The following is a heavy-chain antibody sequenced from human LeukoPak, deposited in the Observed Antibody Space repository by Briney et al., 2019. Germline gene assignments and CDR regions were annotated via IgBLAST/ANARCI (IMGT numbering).Heavy chain of an antibody. V-gene: IGHV1-2*02. CDR2: INPNSGGT. Sequence: ASVKVSCKASGYTFTGYYMHWARQAPGQGLEWMGWINPNSGGTNYAQKFQGRVTMTRDTSISTAYMELSRLRSDDTAVYYCARDRADFWSGYDYWGQGTLVTVSS. D-gene: IGHD3-3*01. CDR1: GYTFTGYY. CDR3: ARDRADFWSGYDY. J-gene: IGHJ4*02.